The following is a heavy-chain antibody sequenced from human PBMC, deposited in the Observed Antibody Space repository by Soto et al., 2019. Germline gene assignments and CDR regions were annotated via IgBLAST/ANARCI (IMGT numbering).Heavy chain of an antibody. V-gene: IGHV3-30*18. D-gene: IGHD6-13*01. CDR2: ISSDGSHK. Sequence: GGSLRLSCAASGFTFSSYSMHWVRQAPGKGLEWVAVISSDGSHKDYTDSVKGRFPISRDNSKNTLYLQVNSLRAEDTAVYYCAKVLRYSSSWFFDYWGQGTLVTVSS. CDR1: GFTFSSYS. CDR3: AKVLRYSSSWFFDY. J-gene: IGHJ4*02.